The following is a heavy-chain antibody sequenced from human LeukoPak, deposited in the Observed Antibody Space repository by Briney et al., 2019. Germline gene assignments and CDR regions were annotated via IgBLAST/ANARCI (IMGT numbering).Heavy chain of an antibody. D-gene: IGHD3-9*01. CDR1: GYTFTGYY. CDR2: INPNSGGT. J-gene: IGHJ5*02. Sequence: ASVTVSCKASGYTFTGYYMHWVRQAPGQGLEWMGWINPNSGGTNYAQKFQGRVTMTRDTSISTAYMELSRLRSDDTAVYYCARIRYFDWLSSDNWFDPWGQGTLVTVSS. V-gene: IGHV1-2*02. CDR3: ARIRYFDWLSSDNWFDP.